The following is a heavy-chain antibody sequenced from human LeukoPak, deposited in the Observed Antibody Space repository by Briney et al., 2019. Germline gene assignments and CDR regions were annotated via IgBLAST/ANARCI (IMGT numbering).Heavy chain of an antibody. CDR1: GFTFTTYT. D-gene: IGHD3-3*01. CDR2: INAANGNT. Sequence: ASVKVSCKTSGFTFTTYTMHWVRQAPGQRLEWMGWINAANGNTQYSQKFQGRVAITRDTSASTAYMELSSLRSEDTAVYYCARGTSSYDFWSNYRVYYFDYWGQGTLVTVSS. V-gene: IGHV1-3*01. J-gene: IGHJ4*02. CDR3: ARGTSSYDFWSNYRVYYFDY.